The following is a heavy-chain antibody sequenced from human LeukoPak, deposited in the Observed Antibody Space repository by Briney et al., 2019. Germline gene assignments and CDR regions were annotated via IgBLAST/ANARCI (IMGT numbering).Heavy chain of an antibody. CDR2: IYHSGST. CDR3: ARGGMVRGVITYFDY. CDR1: GGSISSGGYS. V-gene: IGHV4-30-2*01. D-gene: IGHD3-10*01. J-gene: IGHJ4*02. Sequence: PSETPSLTCAVSGGSISSGGYSWSWIRQPPGKGLEWIGYIYHSGSTYYNPSLKSRVTISVDRSKNQFSLKLSSVTAADTAVYYCARGGMVRGVITYFDYWGQGTLVTVSS.